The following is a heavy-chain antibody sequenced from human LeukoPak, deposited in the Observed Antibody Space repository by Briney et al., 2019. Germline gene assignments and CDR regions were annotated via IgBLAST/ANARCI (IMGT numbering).Heavy chain of an antibody. D-gene: IGHD3-3*01. CDR3: ARKRALRQRVNWFDP. CDR2: INHSGST. J-gene: IGHJ5*02. Sequence: PSETLSLTCAVYGGSLSGYYWSWIRQPLGKGLEWIGEINHSGSTNYNPSLKSRVTISVDTSKNQFSLKLSSVTAAVTAVYYCARKRALRQRVNWFDPWGQGTLVTVSS. V-gene: IGHV4-34*01. CDR1: GGSLSGYY.